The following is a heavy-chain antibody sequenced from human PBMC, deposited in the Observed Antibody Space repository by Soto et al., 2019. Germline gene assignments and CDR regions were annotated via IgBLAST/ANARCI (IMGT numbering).Heavy chain of an antibody. J-gene: IGHJ5*02. CDR2: INYSGGT. D-gene: IGHD3-16*01. CDR3: ARDWGGGSNH. Sequence: PSEPLSLTCGVYGGSLSGYYWSWIRQSPGKGLEWIGAINYSGGTRKNPSLKSRVTISVDRSKNQFSLKVTSLTAEDTAVYYCARDWGGGSNHWGQGTLVTVSS. V-gene: IGHV4-34*01. CDR1: GGSLSGYY.